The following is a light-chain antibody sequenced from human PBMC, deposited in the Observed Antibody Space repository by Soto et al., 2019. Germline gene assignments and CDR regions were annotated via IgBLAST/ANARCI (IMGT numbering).Light chain of an antibody. J-gene: IGKJ5*01. CDR1: QSVSSSY. Sequence: EIVLTQSPGTLSLSPGERATLSCRASQSVSSSYFAWYQQKPGQAPRLLIYGASSMATGIPDRFSGSGSGTDFTLTISRLEPEDFAVYYCQQYGSPITFGQGTRLEIK. V-gene: IGKV3-20*01. CDR3: QQYGSPIT. CDR2: GAS.